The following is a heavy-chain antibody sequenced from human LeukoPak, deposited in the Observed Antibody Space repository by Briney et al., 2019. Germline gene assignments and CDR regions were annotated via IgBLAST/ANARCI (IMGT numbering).Heavy chain of an antibody. CDR1: GGSFSGYY. Sequence: SETLSLTCAVYGGSFSGYYWSWIRQPPGKGLEWIGEINHSGSTNYNPSLKSRVTISVDTSKNQFSLKLSSVTAADTAVYYCARGSGGPLWAARPPYYFDYRGQGTLVTVSS. D-gene: IGHD6-6*01. CDR3: ARGSGGPLWAARPPYYFDY. J-gene: IGHJ4*02. CDR2: INHSGST. V-gene: IGHV4-34*01.